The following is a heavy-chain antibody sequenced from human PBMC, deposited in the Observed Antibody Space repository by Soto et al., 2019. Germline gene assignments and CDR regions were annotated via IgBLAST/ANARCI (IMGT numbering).Heavy chain of an antibody. CDR2: IDTAGNT. CDR1: GFSFSDYD. Sequence: EVQLVESGGGLVQPGGSLRLSCAASGFSFSDYDMHWVRQVTGKGLEWVSAIDTAGNTYYPDSVKGRFTISRENAKNSLYLQMNSLRAGDTAVYYCAREVFHADWYFDLWGRGALVTVSS. V-gene: IGHV3-13*01. CDR3: AREVFHADWYFDL. D-gene: IGHD3-10*02. J-gene: IGHJ2*01.